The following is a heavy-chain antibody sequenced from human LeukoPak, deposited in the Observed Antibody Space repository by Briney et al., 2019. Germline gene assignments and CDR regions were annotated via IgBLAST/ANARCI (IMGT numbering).Heavy chain of an antibody. CDR3: ARDDFWSGWYYYYGMDV. J-gene: IGHJ6*02. CDR2: LSYDGSNK. D-gene: IGHD3-3*01. V-gene: IGHV3-30-3*01. CDR1: GFTFSSYA. Sequence: PGGSLRLSCAASGFTFSSYAMHWVRQAPGKGLEWVAVLSYDGSNKYYADSVKGRFTISRDNSKNTLYLQMNSLRAEDTAVYYCARDDFWSGWYYYYGMDVWGQGTTVTVSS.